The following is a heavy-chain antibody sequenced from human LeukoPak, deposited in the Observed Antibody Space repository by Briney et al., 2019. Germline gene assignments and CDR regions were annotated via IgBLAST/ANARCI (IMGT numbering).Heavy chain of an antibody. CDR3: ARRAGGYSHPYDY. CDR2: IRYDGSNK. V-gene: IGHV3-30*02. Sequence: GGSLRLSCAASGFTFSSYGMHWVRQAPGKGLEWVAFIRYDGSNKYYADSVKGRFTISRDNSKNTLYLQMNSLRAEDTAVYYCARRAGGYSHPYDYWGQGILITVSS. D-gene: IGHD4-23*01. J-gene: IGHJ4*02. CDR1: GFTFSSYG.